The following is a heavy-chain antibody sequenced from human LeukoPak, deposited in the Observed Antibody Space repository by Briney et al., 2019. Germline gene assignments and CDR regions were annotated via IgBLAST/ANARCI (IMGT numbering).Heavy chain of an antibody. CDR2: INQRGSEI. CDR3: VRRYMATSAEDFDY. CDR1: GFTFSNHW. J-gene: IGHJ4*02. Sequence: GGSLRLSCAASGFTFSNHWMTWVRQAPGKGLEWVANINQRGSEIYYVDSVRGRFTISRDNAKNSLYLQMNTLRAEDTAVYYCVRRYMATSAEDFDYWGQGTLVTVFS. D-gene: IGHD3-16*02. V-gene: IGHV3-7*01.